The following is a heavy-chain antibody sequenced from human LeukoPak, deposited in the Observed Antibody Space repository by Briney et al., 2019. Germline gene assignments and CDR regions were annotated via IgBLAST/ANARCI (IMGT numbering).Heavy chain of an antibody. Sequence: PGGSLRLSCAASGFTFDNYGMPWVRQAPGKGLEWVAVISYAGSSKDYVDSVKGRFTISRDNSKKTLSLQMNSLRAEDAAVYYCADLVGAWNYSSADIDYWGQGALVTVSS. D-gene: IGHD6-19*01. CDR2: ISYAGSSK. V-gene: IGHV3-30*03. J-gene: IGHJ4*02. CDR1: GFTFDNYG. CDR3: ADLVGAWNYSSADIDY.